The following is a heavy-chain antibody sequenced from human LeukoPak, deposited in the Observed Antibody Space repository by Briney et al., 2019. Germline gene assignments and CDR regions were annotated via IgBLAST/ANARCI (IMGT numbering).Heavy chain of an antibody. CDR3: ARVGDIVVVPAEMGVSYFDY. V-gene: IGHV4-34*01. D-gene: IGHD2-2*01. Sequence: SETLSLTCAVYGGSFSGYYWSWIRQPPGKGLEWIGEINHSGSTNYNPSPKSRVTISVDTSKNQFSLKLSSVTAADTAVYYCARVGDIVVVPAEMGVSYFDYWGQGTLVTVSS. CDR2: INHSGST. J-gene: IGHJ4*02. CDR1: GGSFSGYY.